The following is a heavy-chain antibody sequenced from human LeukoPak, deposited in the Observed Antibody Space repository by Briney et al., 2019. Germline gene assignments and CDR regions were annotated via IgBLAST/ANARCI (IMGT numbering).Heavy chain of an antibody. V-gene: IGHV1-46*03. Sequence: VASVKVSCKASGYTFTSYYMHWVRQAPGQGLEWMGIINPSGGSTSYAQKFKGKVTMTRDTSTSTVYMELSSLRSEDTAVYYCARGSYYGSGTYYFDYWGQGTLVTVSS. J-gene: IGHJ4*02. D-gene: IGHD3-10*01. CDR2: INPSGGST. CDR1: GYTFTSYY. CDR3: ARGSYYGSGTYYFDY.